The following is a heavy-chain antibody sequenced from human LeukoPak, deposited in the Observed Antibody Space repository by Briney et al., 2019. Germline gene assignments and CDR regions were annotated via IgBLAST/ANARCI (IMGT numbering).Heavy chain of an antibody. CDR1: GSTFRNYA. J-gene: IGHJ4*02. Sequence: GGSLRLSCAASGSTFRNYAMSWVRQAPGKGLEWVSTISGSGGSTYYADSVKGRFTISRDNSKNTVYLQMNSLRAEDTALYYCAKAFSSGWSIDYWGQETLVTVSS. CDR3: AKAFSSGWSIDY. V-gene: IGHV3-23*01. D-gene: IGHD6-19*01. CDR2: ISGSGGST.